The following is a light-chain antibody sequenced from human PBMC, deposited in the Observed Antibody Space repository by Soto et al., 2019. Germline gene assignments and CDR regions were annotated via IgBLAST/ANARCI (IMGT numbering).Light chain of an antibody. V-gene: IGKV3-20*01. CDR2: GAS. J-gene: IGKJ2*01. CDR3: QQYGSSPPRYT. CDR1: QSVSSSY. Sequence: IVLTQSPATLSLSPGERATLTCRASQSVSSSYLAWYQQKPGQAPRLLIYGASSRATGIPDRFSGSGSGTGFTLTISRLEPEDFAVYYCQQYGSSPPRYTFGQGTKLEIK.